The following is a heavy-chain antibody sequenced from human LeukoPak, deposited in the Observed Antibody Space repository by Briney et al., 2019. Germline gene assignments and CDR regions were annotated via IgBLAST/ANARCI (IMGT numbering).Heavy chain of an antibody. CDR1: GGSISSGDYY. V-gene: IGHV4-30-4*01. D-gene: IGHD6-19*01. J-gene: IGHJ4*02. Sequence: SQTLSLTCTVSGGSISSGDYYWSWIRQPPGKGLEWIGYIYYSGSTNYNPSLKSRVTISVDTSKNQFSLKLSSVTAADTAVYYCAKLRGAVAGYFDYWGQGTLVTVSS. CDR3: AKLRGAVAGYFDY. CDR2: IYYSGST.